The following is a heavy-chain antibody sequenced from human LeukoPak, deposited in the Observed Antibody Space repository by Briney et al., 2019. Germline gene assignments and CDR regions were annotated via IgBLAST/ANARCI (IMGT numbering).Heavy chain of an antibody. CDR3: ARGGRTRGSMSFYYMDV. CDR1: GDSITTTNYY. D-gene: IGHD3-10*01. J-gene: IGHJ6*03. CDR2: IFDRGTT. Sequence: SETLSLTCTVSGDSITTTNYYWSWIRQPPGKGLEWIGYIFDRGTTNHNPSLESRVTISADMPKNQFSLKVKSVTAADTAIYYCARGGRTRGSMSFYYMDVWGEGATVTISS. V-gene: IGHV4-61*05.